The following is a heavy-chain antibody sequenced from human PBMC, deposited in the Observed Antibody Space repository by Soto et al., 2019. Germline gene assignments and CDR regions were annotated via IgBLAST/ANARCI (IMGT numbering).Heavy chain of an antibody. CDR3: ARDSPSLEDSSGYSFDY. V-gene: IGHV3-48*03. CDR2: ISSSGSTI. CDR1: GFTFSSYE. D-gene: IGHD3-22*01. J-gene: IGHJ4*02. Sequence: GGSLRLSCAASGFTFSSYEMNWVRQAPGKGLEWVSYISSSGSTIYYADSVKGRFTISRDNAKNSLYLQMNSLRAEDTAVYYCARDSPSLEDSSGYSFDYWGQGTLVTVSS.